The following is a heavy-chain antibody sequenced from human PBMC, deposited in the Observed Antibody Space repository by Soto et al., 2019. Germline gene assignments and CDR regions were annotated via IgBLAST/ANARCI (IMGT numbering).Heavy chain of an antibody. CDR2: ISGSGGST. CDR3: AKAPYGGHDH. CDR1: GFTFSVYA. V-gene: IGHV3-23*01. J-gene: IGHJ5*02. D-gene: IGHD4-17*01. Sequence: EVPLLESGGGLVQPGGSLRLSCAASGFTFSVYAMSWVRQAPGKGLECVPGISGSGGSTSYADSVKGPFTISRDNSMNTLSLQMIRLRAEDTAVYYCAKAPYGGHDHWGPGTLVTVSS.